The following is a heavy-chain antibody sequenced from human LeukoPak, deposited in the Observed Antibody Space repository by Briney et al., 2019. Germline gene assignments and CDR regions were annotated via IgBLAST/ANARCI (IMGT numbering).Heavy chain of an antibody. V-gene: IGHV3-74*01. CDR2: INSDGSST. J-gene: IGHJ4*02. D-gene: IGHD2-21*02. Sequence: GGSLRLSCAASGFTFSSYWMHWVRQAPGKGLVWVSRINSDGSSTSYADSVKGRFTISRDNAKNTLYLQMNSLRAEDTAVYHCARGPIAYCGGDCYPDYWGQGTLVTVSS. CDR3: ARGPIAYCGGDCYPDY. CDR1: GFTFSSYW.